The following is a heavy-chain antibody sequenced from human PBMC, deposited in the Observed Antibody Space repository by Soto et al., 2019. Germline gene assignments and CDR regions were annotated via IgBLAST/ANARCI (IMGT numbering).Heavy chain of an antibody. Sequence: SETLSLTCTVSGDSISNSIYYWGWVRQPPGKGLEWIGTIYYSGRTYSNPSLKSRVTISVDSSQNHFSLKLNSATAADTAVYYCAKAQEHGTSWPTVDSWGQGTLVTVSS. D-gene: IGHD6-13*01. CDR2: IYYSGRT. CDR3: AKAQEHGTSWPTVDS. V-gene: IGHV4-39*02. J-gene: IGHJ4*02. CDR1: GDSISNSIYY.